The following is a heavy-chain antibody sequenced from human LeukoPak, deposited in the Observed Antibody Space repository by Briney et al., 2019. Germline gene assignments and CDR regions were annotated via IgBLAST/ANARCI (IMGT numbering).Heavy chain of an antibody. J-gene: IGHJ3*02. CDR3: ARVPLLHGSGTDAFDI. V-gene: IGHV3-7*01. Sequence: PGGSLRLSCAASGFTFSSYWMSWVRQAPGKGLEWAANIKQDGSEKYYVDSVKGRFTISRDNAKNSLYLQMNSLRAEDTAVYYCARVPLLHGSGTDAFDIWGQGTMVTVSS. D-gene: IGHD3-10*01. CDR1: GFTFSSYW. CDR2: IKQDGSEK.